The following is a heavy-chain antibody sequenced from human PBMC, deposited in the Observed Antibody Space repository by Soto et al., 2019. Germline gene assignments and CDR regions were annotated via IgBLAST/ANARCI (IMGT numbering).Heavy chain of an antibody. Sequence: QVQLVQSGAEVKKPGTSVKVSCTASGYTFSSHGISWVRQAPGQGLQGIGWVSGDNGNTNYAQSLQGRVTMTTDTSTNTGHMELRSLRSDDTAVYYCARDLGYCRSGTCQREGFDPGGQGTLVIVSS. J-gene: IGHJ5*02. CDR2: VSGDNGNT. D-gene: IGHD2-15*01. CDR1: GYTFSSHG. CDR3: ARDLGYCRSGTCQREGFDP. V-gene: IGHV1-18*01.